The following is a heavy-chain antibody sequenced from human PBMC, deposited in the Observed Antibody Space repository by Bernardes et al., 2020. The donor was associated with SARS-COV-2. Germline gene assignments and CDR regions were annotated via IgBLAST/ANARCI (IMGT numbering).Heavy chain of an antibody. CDR3: AKRDSSGYYFFHF. CDR2: IGSSTGST. CDR1: GFPISTYA. J-gene: IGHJ4*02. D-gene: IGHD3-22*01. Sequence: GGSLRLSCAASGFPISTYAMSWVRQAPGKGLEWVSAIGSSTGSTYYADSVKGRFTISRDNSKNMLYLQMSSLRAEDTALYYCAKRDSSGYYFFHFWGQGTLVTVSS. V-gene: IGHV3-23*01.